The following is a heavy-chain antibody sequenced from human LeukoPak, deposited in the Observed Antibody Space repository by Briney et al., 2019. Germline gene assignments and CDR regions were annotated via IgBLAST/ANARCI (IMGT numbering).Heavy chain of an antibody. CDR1: GFSFSNYA. V-gene: IGHV3-23*01. J-gene: IGHJ4*02. D-gene: IGHD3-16*01. Sequence: PGGSLRLSCAASGFSFSNYAMTWVRQAPGKGLEWVSGISGGGGSTYYADSVKGRFTISRDNSKNTLYLQMNTLRAEDTAVFFCAKNLYTEYFDNWGQGTLFTVSS. CDR2: ISGGGGST. CDR3: AKNLYTEYFDN.